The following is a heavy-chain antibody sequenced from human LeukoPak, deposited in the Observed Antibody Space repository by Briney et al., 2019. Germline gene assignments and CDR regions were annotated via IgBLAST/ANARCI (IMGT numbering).Heavy chain of an antibody. CDR2: ISSSSSTI. V-gene: IGHV3-48*02. J-gene: IGHJ6*02. D-gene: IGHD3-16*01. CDR1: GFTFSSYS. CDR3: ARTRGPGDYYYGMDV. Sequence: GGSLRLSCAASGFTFSSYSMNWVRQAPGKGLEWVSYISSSSSTIYYADSVKGRFTISRDNAKNSLYLQMNSLRDEDTAVYYCARTRGPGDYYYGMDVWGQGTTVTVSS.